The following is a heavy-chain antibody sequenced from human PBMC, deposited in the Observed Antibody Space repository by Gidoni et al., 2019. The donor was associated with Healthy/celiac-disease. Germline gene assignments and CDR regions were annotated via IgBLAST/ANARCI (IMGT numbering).Heavy chain of an antibody. CDR2: IYPGDSDT. CDR1: GYSFTSYW. Sequence: EVQLVQSGAEVKKPGESLKISCKGSGYSFTSYWTGWVRQMPGKGLEWMGIIYPGDSDTRYSPSFQGQVTISADKSISTAYLQWSSLKASDTAMYYCARVFWPYSGSSRSAFDIWGQGTMVTVSS. V-gene: IGHV5-51*03. D-gene: IGHD1-26*01. CDR3: ARVFWPYSGSSRSAFDI. J-gene: IGHJ3*02.